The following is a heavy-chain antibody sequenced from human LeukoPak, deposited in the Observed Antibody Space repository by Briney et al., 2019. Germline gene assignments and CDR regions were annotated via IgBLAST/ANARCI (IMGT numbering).Heavy chain of an antibody. V-gene: IGHV3-11*01. Sequence: GGSLRLSCAASGFTFSDYYMSWIRQAPGKGLEWVSYISSSGSTIYYADSVKGRFTISRDNAKNSLYLQMNSLRAEDTAVYYCARTVIAAAGLLYYYYGMDVWGQGTTVTVSS. CDR1: GFTFSDYY. CDR2: ISSSGSTI. J-gene: IGHJ6*02. CDR3: ARTVIAAAGLLYYYYGMDV. D-gene: IGHD6-13*01.